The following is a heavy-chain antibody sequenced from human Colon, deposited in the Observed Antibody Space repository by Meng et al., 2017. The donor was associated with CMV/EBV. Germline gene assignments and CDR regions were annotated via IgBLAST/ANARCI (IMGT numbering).Heavy chain of an antibody. V-gene: IGHV3-66*01. Sequence: GGSLRLSCAASGFGVSGNYMSWVRQAPGKGLEWVSVIYSGQSTNYRESVKGRFTISRDSSKNTLYLQMNSLRAEDTAVYYCARDKSRGFLEWLLAHFDYWGQGTLVTVSS. D-gene: IGHD3-3*01. CDR3: ARDKSRGFLEWLLAHFDY. CDR1: GFGVSGNY. CDR2: IYSGQST. J-gene: IGHJ4*02.